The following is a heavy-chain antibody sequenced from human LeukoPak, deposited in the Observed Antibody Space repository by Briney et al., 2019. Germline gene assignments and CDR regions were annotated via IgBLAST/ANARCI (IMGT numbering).Heavy chain of an antibody. CDR1: GYTFTSYY. CDR3: ARGGLERRAPLDY. D-gene: IGHD1-1*01. J-gene: IGHJ4*02. CDR2: INPSGGST. V-gene: IGHV1-46*01. Sequence: ASVKVSCKASGYTFTSYYLHWVRQAPGQGPEWMGVINPSGGSTTYAQKFQCRVTMTRDTSTSTVYMELSSLRSEDTAAYYCARGGLERRAPLDYWAREPWSPSPQ.